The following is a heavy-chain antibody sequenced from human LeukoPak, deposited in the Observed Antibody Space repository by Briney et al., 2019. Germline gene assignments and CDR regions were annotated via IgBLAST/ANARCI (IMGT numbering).Heavy chain of an antibody. Sequence: GGSLRLSCAASGFTFTSYAMTWVRQAPGKGLEWVSAISGSGGSTYYADSVKGRFIISRDISKSTLYLQMHSLRAEDTAIYYCAKVDGYGKISWFDPWGQGTLVTVSS. V-gene: IGHV3-23*01. J-gene: IGHJ5*02. CDR3: AKVDGYGKISWFDP. CDR2: ISGSGGST. D-gene: IGHD5-24*01. CDR1: GFTFTSYA.